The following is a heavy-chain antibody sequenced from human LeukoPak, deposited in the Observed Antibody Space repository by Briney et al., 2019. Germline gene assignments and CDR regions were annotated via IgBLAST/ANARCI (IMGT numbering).Heavy chain of an antibody. CDR2: ISRSGRDI. Sequence: PGPSLRLSCAASGFTFGTYATNWVRMAPGNGLEWVSTISRSGRDIYYADSVNGRFTISRDNAKNSLYLQINSLRGEDTAVYYCARLGSIAAAGTPDYWGQGTLVTVSS. V-gene: IGHV3-21*01. CDR3: ARLGSIAAAGTPDY. D-gene: IGHD6-13*01. CDR1: GFTFGTYA. J-gene: IGHJ4*02.